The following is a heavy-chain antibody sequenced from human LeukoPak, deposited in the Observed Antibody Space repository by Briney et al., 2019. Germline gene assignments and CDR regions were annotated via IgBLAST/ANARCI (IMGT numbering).Heavy chain of an antibody. CDR1: GGTFSSYA. CDR3: ARVSSSSWPTVNTKDAFDI. Sequence: EASVKVSCKASGGTFSSYAISWVRQAPGQGLEWMGGIIPIFGTASYAQKFQGRVTITADESTSTAYMELSSLRSEDTAVYYCARVSSSSWPTVNTKDAFDIWGQGTMVTVSS. J-gene: IGHJ3*02. D-gene: IGHD6-13*01. CDR2: IIPIFGTA. V-gene: IGHV1-69*13.